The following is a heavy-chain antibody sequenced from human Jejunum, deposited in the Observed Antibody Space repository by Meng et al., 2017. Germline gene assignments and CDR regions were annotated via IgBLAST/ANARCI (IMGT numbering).Heavy chain of an antibody. J-gene: IGHJ4*02. CDR3: ARHEVDFDN. D-gene: IGHD1-26*01. CDR2: VTRGGTT. CDR1: VGSISGYF. V-gene: IGHV4-34*02. Sequence: QVQLPHWGAVLWKPSQALSLTCAVYVGSISGYFWRCTRQAPGEGLEWVGEVTRGGTTNYNPSLKSRVTISADTSKNQFSLTLSSVSAADTAVYYCARHEVDFDNWGQGTLVTVSS.